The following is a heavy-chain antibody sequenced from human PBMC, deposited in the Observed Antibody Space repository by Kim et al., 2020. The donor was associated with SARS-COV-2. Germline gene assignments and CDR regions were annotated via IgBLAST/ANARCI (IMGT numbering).Heavy chain of an antibody. D-gene: IGHD3-22*01. J-gene: IGHJ4*02. CDR3: ATEGNFGSSGLDY. CDR1: GFTFSSYG. CDR2: IWYDGSNK. Sequence: GGSLRLSCAASGFTFSSYGMHWVRQAPGKGLEWVAVIWYDGSNKYYADSVKGRFTISRDNSKNTLYLQMNSLRAEDTAVYYCATEGNFGSSGLDYWGQGTLVTVSS. V-gene: IGHV3-33*01.